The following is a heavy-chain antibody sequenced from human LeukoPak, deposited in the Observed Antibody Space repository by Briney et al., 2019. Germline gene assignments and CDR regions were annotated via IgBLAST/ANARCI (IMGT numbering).Heavy chain of an antibody. V-gene: IGHV3-23*01. CDR3: AECILSGWYVGLDY. CDR2: ISGSGGST. Sequence: PGGSLRLSCAASGFTFSSYAMSWVRQAPGKGLEWVSAISGSGGSTYYADSVKGRFTISRDNSKNTLYLQMNSLRAEDTAVYYCAECILSGWYVGLDYWGQGTLVTVSS. D-gene: IGHD6-19*01. J-gene: IGHJ4*02. CDR1: GFTFSSYA.